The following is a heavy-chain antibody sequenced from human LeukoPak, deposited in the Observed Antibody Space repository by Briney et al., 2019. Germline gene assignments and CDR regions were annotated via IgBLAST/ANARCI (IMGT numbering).Heavy chain of an antibody. D-gene: IGHD6-19*01. CDR3: ARGYSSGWYEGWFDP. CDR1: GGSMSSYY. CDR2: IHHNGSS. Sequence: SETLSLTCTVSGGSMSSYYWSWFRRPPGQGLEWIAYIHHNGSSNYNPPLRSRVTISLDTSANQFSLKVTSLTAADTAVYYRARGYSSGWYEGWFDPWGQGTRVIVSS. V-gene: IGHV4-59*01. J-gene: IGHJ5*02.